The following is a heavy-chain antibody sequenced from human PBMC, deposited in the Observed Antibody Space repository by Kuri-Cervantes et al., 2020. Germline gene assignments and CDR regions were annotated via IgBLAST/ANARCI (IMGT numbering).Heavy chain of an antibody. V-gene: IGHV3-21*06. CDR3: VSHFGVLIHY. J-gene: IGHJ4*02. D-gene: IGHD3-3*01. CDR2: IRSSSTFI. Sequence: GGSLRLSCAASGFTFSSYWMSWVRQAPGKGLEWVSSIRSSSTFIFYTDSVRGRFTISRDNTENSLYLQMNNLRAEDTAVYYCVSHFGVLIHYWGQGTQVTVSS. CDR1: GFTFSSYW.